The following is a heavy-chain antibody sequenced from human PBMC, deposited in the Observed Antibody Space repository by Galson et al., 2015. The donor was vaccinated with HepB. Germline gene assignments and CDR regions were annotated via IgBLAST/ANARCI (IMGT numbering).Heavy chain of an antibody. V-gene: IGHV4-59*01. D-gene: IGHD5-12*01. CDR2: TYSSGST. J-gene: IGHJ5*02. CDR1: GASIRGYY. CDR3: ARIIESYDSYNWSDP. Sequence: LTCIVSGASIRGYYWSWIRQPPRKGLEWIGYTYSSGSTNYNPSLKSRVTISVDTSKNQFSLKLSPVTAADTAVYYCARIIESYDSYNWSDPWGQGTLVTVSS.